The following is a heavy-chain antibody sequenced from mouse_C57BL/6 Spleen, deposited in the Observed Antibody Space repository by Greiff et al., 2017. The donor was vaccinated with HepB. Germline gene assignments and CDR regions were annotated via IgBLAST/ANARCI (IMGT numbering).Heavy chain of an antibody. Sequence: VQLQQSGAELVMPGASVKLSCKASGYTFTSYWMHWVKQRPGQGLEWIGEIDPSDSYTNYNQKFKGKSTLTVDKSYSTAYMQLSSLTSEDSAVYYCAKKAYYSNGYFDVWGTGTTVTVSS. V-gene: IGHV1-69*01. CDR3: AKKAYYSNGYFDV. D-gene: IGHD2-5*01. CDR2: IDPSDSYT. J-gene: IGHJ1*03. CDR1: GYTFTSYW.